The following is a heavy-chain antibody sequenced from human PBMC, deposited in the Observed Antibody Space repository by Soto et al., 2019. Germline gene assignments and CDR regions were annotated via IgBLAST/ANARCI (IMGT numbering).Heavy chain of an antibody. J-gene: IGHJ6*03. D-gene: IGHD3-10*01. CDR2: VFGSGDTT. CDR3: AKWVSGSHYFFYYYMDV. V-gene: IGHV3-23*01. Sequence: PGGSLRLSCAASGFTFSNYAMTWVRQAPGRGLEWVSTVFGSGDTTYYADSVKGRFTISRDNSKDTLYLQMNSLRAEDTAVYYCAKWVSGSHYFFYYYMDVWGKGTTVTVSS. CDR1: GFTFSNYA.